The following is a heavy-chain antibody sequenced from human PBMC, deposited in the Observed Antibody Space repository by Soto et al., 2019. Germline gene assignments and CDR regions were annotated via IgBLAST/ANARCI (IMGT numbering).Heavy chain of an antibody. CDR3: ASHVRDSRSPSGRYYFDY. CDR2: IYYNGDT. CDR1: GASISSDGFY. J-gene: IGHJ4*02. V-gene: IGHV4-39*01. Sequence: TLSLTCTVSGASISSDGFYWGWIRQPPGKGLEWIASIYYNGDTFHNPSLKSRVTMSVDTSKNTFSLNLRSVTAADTAVYYCASHVRDSRSPSGRYYFDYWGQGTLVTVSS. D-gene: IGHD6-6*01.